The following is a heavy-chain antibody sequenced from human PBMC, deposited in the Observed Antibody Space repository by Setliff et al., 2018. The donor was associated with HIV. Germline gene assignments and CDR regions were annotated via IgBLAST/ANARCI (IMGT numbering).Heavy chain of an antibody. CDR1: GYTFTNYD. J-gene: IGHJ4*02. V-gene: IGHV1-8*02. D-gene: IGHD2-15*01. Sequence: ASVKVSCKPSGYTFTNYDINWVRQAAGQGLEWMGWMNPDSRNTGYAQRFEGSVTMTWDTSISTAYMELSRLTSDDTAVYYCARFCPGGCSGGSWWGQGTLVTVS. CDR2: MNPDSRNT. CDR3: ARFCPGGCSGGSW.